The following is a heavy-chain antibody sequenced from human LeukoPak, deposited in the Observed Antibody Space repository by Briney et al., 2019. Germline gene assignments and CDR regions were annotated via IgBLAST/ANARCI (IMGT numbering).Heavy chain of an antibody. CDR1: GFTFDTYW. CDR3: ARHSPLWGY. V-gene: IGHV3-7*04. Sequence: GGSLRLSCAASGFTFDTYWMTWVRQAPGKGLEWVASIKQDGSEKYYVDSVKGRFTISRDNAKSSLYLQMNSLRAEDAALYHCARHSPLWGYWGQGTLVTVSS. D-gene: IGHD7-27*01. J-gene: IGHJ4*02. CDR2: IKQDGSEK.